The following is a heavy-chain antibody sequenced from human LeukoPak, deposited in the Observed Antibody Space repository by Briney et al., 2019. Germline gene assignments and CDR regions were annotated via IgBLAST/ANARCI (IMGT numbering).Heavy chain of an antibody. Sequence: PGGSLRLSCAASGFTFDSYAMNWVRQAPGKGLEWVSIISASSGTTYYADSVKGRFTISRDNSKNTLYLQMNSLRAEDTAVYYCAKKRLVAGTAGFDSWGQGTLVIVSS. CDR2: ISASSGTT. J-gene: IGHJ4*02. D-gene: IGHD6-19*01. CDR3: AKKRLVAGTAGFDS. CDR1: GFTFDSYA. V-gene: IGHV3-23*01.